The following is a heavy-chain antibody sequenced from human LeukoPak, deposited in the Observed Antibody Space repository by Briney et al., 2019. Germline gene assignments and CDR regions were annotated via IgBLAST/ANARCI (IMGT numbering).Heavy chain of an antibody. CDR1: GYSITGGYF. Sequence: SETLSLTCTVSGYSITGGYFWGWIPQPPGKGLEWIGRIYHSGSTNYNSSLKSRVTISVDTSKNQISLKLNSVTAADTAVYYCARVGTVNYYYGMDVWVNGTTVTVSS. CDR2: IYHSGST. J-gene: IGHJ6*04. CDR3: ARVGTVNYYYGMDV. D-gene: IGHD4-17*01. V-gene: IGHV4-38-2*02.